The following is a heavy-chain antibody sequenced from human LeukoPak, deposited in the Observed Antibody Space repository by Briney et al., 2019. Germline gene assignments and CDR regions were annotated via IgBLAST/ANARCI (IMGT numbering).Heavy chain of an antibody. V-gene: IGHV3-20*04. CDR3: ARDSGSGNNDY. D-gene: IGHD1-26*01. Sequence: GGSLRLSCAASGFTFDDYGMSWVRQAPGKGLEWVSGINWNGGSTGYVDSVKGRFTISRDNAKKFLYLQMNSLRAEDTAVYYCARDSGSGNNDYWGQGTLVTVSS. J-gene: IGHJ4*02. CDR1: GFTFDDYG. CDR2: INWNGGST.